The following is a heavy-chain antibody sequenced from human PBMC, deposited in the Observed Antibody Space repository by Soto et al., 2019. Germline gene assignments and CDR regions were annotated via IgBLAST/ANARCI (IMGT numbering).Heavy chain of an antibody. D-gene: IGHD1-26*01. CDR2: ILPFFGTT. CDR3: ARQSLSASCATTNCPNWFDP. J-gene: IGHJ5*02. CDR1: GDTFSSFV. V-gene: IGHV1-69*13. Sequence: ASVKVSCKASGDTFSSFVITWVRQAPGQGLEWMGVILPFFGTTTYSQKFQGRLTITADEPTRTVYMELSSLRSEDTAVYFCARQSLSASCATTNCPNWFDPWGQGTLVTVSS.